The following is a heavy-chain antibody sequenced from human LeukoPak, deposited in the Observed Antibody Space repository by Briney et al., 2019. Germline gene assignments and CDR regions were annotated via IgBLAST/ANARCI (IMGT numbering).Heavy chain of an antibody. Sequence: GASVKVSCKASGGTFSSYAISWVRQAPGQGLEWMGGIIPIFGTANYAQKFQGRVTITADESTSTAYMELSSLRSEDTAVYYCARFDGDDFWSGYYGYWGQGTLVTVSS. J-gene: IGHJ4*02. CDR3: ARFDGDDFWSGYYGY. CDR1: GGTFSSYA. D-gene: IGHD3-3*01. CDR2: IIPIFGTA. V-gene: IGHV1-69*13.